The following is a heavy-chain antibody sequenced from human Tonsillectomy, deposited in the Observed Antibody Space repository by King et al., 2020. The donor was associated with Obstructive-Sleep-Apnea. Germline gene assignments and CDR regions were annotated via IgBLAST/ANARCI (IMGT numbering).Heavy chain of an antibody. D-gene: IGHD6-19*01. J-gene: IGHJ5*02. V-gene: IGHV3-23*04. CDR1: GFTFSSYG. CDR3: AKDSGGWYVRWFDH. CDR2: ISGSGGST. Sequence: DVQLVESGGGLVQPGGSLRLSCAASGFTFSSYGMSWVRQAPGKGLEWVSGISGSGGSTYYADSVKGRFTISRDNSKNTLYLQMNSLRAEDPAVYYCAKDSGGWYVRWFDHWGQGTLVTVSS.